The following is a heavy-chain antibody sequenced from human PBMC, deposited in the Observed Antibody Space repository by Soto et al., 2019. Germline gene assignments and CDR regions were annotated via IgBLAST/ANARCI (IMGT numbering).Heavy chain of an antibody. V-gene: IGHV3-23*01. J-gene: IGHJ4*02. CDR3: AKDRRTPDS. CDR1: GFTFSNYA. Sequence: EVQLLESGGDSVQPGKSLRLSCEASGFTFSNYAMNWVRQAPGKGLQWVSGISTAGGSTYYADSVKGRFTISRDNSKNMLFLQMDSLRDEDTAVYYCAKDRRTPDSWGQGTLVTVSS. CDR2: ISTAGGST.